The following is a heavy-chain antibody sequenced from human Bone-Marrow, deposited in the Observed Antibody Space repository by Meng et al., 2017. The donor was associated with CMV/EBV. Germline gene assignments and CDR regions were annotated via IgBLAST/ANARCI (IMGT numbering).Heavy chain of an antibody. J-gene: IGHJ4*02. V-gene: IGHV3-7*01. CDR3: ARDGAIAAAGTGDY. Sequence: LSLTCAASGFTFSSYWMSWVRQAPGKGLEWVANINQNGSEKYYVDSVQGRFTISRDNAKNSLYLQMNSLRAEDTAVYYCARDGAIAAAGTGDYWGQGTLVTVSS. CDR1: GFTFSSYW. CDR2: INQNGSEK. D-gene: IGHD6-13*01.